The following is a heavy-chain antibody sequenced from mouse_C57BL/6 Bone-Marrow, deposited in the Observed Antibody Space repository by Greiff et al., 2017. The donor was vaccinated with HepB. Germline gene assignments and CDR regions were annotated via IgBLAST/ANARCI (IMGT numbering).Heavy chain of an antibody. CDR1: GFSFNTYA. Sequence: EVQLQESGGGLVQPKGSLKLSCAASGFSFNTYAMNWVRQAPGKGVEWVARIRSKSNNYATYYADSVKDRFTISRDDSESMLYLQMNNLKTEDTAMYYCVRLQLGPYYYAMDYWGQGTSVTVSS. CDR2: IRSKSNNYAT. V-gene: IGHV10-1*01. J-gene: IGHJ4*01. D-gene: IGHD4-1*02. CDR3: VRLQLGPYYYAMDY.